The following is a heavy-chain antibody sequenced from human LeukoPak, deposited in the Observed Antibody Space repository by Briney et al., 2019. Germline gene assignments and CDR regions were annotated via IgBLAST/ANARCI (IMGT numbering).Heavy chain of an antibody. J-gene: IGHJ4*02. V-gene: IGHV1-18*01. Sequence: ASVKVSCKASGYSFVGYGITWVRQAPGQGLEWMGWFNPENGNTNYAQKVQGRVTMTADTSTSTSYMELRSLRSDDTAVYYCARDLYSPTDYWGQGTLVTVSS. CDR3: ARDLYSPTDY. CDR2: FNPENGNT. CDR1: GYSFVGYG. D-gene: IGHD2/OR15-2a*01.